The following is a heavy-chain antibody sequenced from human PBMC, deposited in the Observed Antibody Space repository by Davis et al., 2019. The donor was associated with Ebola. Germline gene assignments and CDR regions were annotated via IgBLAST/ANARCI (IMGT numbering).Heavy chain of an antibody. Sequence: ASLKVSCKASAFILTNYAIHWVRHAPGQRLEWMGWVHGGNGNTKYSQRFQGTVTITTDPSASTVYLDLTSLRSDDTAVFYCSRASFGYNSGWYADYWGPGSLVTVSS. D-gene: IGHD6-19*01. J-gene: IGHJ4*02. CDR2: VHGGNGNT. CDR3: SRASFGYNSGWYADY. V-gene: IGHV1-3*01. CDR1: AFILTNYA.